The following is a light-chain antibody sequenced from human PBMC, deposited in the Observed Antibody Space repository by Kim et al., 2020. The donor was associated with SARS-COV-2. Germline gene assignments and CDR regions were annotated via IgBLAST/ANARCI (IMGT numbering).Light chain of an antibody. J-gene: IGKJ5*01. CDR3: QQYYSYPIT. CDR2: AAS. CDR1: QGISSY. Sequence: ASTGDRVTITCRASQGISSYLAWYQQKPGKAPKLLIYAASTLQSGVPSRFSGSGSGTDFTLTISCLQSEDFATYYCQQYYSYPITFGQGTRLEI. V-gene: IGKV1-8*01.